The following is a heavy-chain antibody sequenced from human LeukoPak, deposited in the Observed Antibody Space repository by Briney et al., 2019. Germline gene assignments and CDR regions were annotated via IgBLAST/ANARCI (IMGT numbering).Heavy chain of an antibody. Sequence: ASVKVSCKASGGTFSSYYIHWVRQAPGQGLVWMGDSNSRGGSTDYPQKFRDRLSMTRDTSTSTVHMELSSLRSEDTAVYYCARVTSSSWYSYFDFWGQGTLVIVSS. J-gene: IGHJ4*02. V-gene: IGHV1-46*01. CDR3: ARVTSSSWYSYFDF. CDR1: GGTFSSYY. CDR2: SNSRGGST. D-gene: IGHD6-13*01.